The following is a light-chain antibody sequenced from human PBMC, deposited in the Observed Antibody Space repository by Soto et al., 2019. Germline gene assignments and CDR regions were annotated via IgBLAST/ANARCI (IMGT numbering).Light chain of an antibody. V-gene: IGKV1-5*03. CDR2: KAS. J-gene: IGKJ3*01. Sequence: DIQMTQSPTTLSASVGDRVTITSRASQSISSLLAWYQQKPGKAPKLLIYKASTLKSGVPSRFAASGSETEFTLTIDSLQPDDLATYYCQQNNFYFGRGTKVDIK. CDR1: QSISSL. CDR3: QQNNFY.